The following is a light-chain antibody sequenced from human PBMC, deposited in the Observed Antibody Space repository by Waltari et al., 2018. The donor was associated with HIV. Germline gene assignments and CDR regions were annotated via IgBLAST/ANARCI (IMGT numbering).Light chain of an antibody. CDR1: DNDIGSSNY. Sequence: QSALTQPASVSGSPGQSITISCSGTDNDIGSSNYISWYQQPPCQVPSLIIFEPFIQSSPAPSPARFAGSKSGNTAYLPISGLRPEDEAHYYCCSHTVTNTLLFGGGTKLTVL. V-gene: IGLV2-14*01. J-gene: IGLJ3*02. CDR2: EPF. CDR3: CSHTVTNTLL.